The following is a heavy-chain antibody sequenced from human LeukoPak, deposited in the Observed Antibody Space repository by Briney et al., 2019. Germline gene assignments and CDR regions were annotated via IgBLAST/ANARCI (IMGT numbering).Heavy chain of an antibody. CDR1: GGSISSYY. CDR2: IYYSGST. Sequence: PSETLSLTCTVSGGSISSYYWSWIRQPPGKGLEWIGYIYYSGSTNYNPSLKSRVTISVDASKNQFSLKLSSVTAADTAVYYCARDPDYYDSSGHRGYWGQGTLVTVSS. D-gene: IGHD3-22*01. V-gene: IGHV4-59*12. J-gene: IGHJ4*02. CDR3: ARDPDYYDSSGHRGY.